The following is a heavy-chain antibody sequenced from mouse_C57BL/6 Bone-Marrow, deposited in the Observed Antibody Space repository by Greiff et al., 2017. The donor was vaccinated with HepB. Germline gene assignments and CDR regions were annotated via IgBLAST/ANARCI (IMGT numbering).Heavy chain of an antibody. V-gene: IGHV1-47*01. CDR2: FHPYNDDT. J-gene: IGHJ3*01. CDR1: GYTFTTYP. Sequence: VQRVESGAELVKPGASVKMSCKASGYTFTTYPIEWMKQNHGKSLEWIGNFHPYNDDTKYNEKFKGKATLTVEKSSSTVYLELSRLTSDDSAVYYCARRYYGSSYEGWFAYWGQGTLVTVSA. D-gene: IGHD1-1*01. CDR3: ARRYYGSSYEGWFAY.